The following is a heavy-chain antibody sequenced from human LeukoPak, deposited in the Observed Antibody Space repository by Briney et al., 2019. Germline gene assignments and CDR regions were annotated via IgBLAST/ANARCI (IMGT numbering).Heavy chain of an antibody. CDR2: IYYSGST. Sequence: SETLSLTCAVYGGSFSGYYWSWIRQPPGKGLEWIGYIYYSGSTYYNPSLKSRVTISVDTSKNQFSLKLSSVTAADTAVYYCARVPPPGATTMYYYYGMDVWGQGTTVTVSS. D-gene: IGHD1-26*01. J-gene: IGHJ6*02. CDR1: GGSFSGYY. V-gene: IGHV4-30-4*08. CDR3: ARVPPPGATTMYYYYGMDV.